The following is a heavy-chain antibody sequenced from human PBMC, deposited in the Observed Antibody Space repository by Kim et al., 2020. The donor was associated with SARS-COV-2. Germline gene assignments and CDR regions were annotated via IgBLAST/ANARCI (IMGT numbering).Heavy chain of an antibody. V-gene: IGHV3-23*01. Sequence: DSLEGRFTISRDISKNTLYLQMNSLRAEDTAVYYCARGLVGPTTRSYFDCWGQGTLVTVSS. CDR3: ARGLVGPTTRSYFDC. J-gene: IGHJ4*02. D-gene: IGHD1-26*01.